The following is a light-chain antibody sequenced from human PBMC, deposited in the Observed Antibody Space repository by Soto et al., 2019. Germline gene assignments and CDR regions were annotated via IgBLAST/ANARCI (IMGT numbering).Light chain of an antibody. J-gene: IGLJ2*01. CDR2: EVS. CDR1: SSDVWGYNY. Sequence: SALTQPASVSGSPGQSITLSCTGTSSDVWGYNYVSWYPQHPGKAPKLMIYEVSNRPSGGSNRFSGSKSGNTASLTISGLQAEDEADYYCSSYTSSSTLGVIFGGGTKVTVL. V-gene: IGLV2-14*01. CDR3: SSYTSSSTLGVI.